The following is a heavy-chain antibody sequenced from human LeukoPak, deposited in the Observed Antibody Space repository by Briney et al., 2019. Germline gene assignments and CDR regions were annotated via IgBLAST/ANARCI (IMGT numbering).Heavy chain of an antibody. CDR3: AREEEIDSYGLLWYFDL. CDR1: GFTFSSYA. CDR2: ISGSGGST. J-gene: IGHJ2*01. Sequence: PGGSLRLSCATSGFTFSSYAMSWVRQAPGKGLEWVSAISGSGGSTYYADSVKGRFTISRDNAKNTLYLQMNSLRAEDTAVYYCAREEEIDSYGLLWYFDLWGRGTLVTVSS. D-gene: IGHD5-18*01. V-gene: IGHV3-23*01.